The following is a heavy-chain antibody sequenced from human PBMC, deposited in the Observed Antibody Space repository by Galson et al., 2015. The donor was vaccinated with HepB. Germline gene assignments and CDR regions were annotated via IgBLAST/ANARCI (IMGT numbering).Heavy chain of an antibody. D-gene: IGHD6-13*01. CDR3: ARGPRVGHTSSGYGWAFDI. J-gene: IGHJ3*02. CDR2: IYRGGST. Sequence: SLRLSCAASGFTVSSNYMSWVRQAPGEGLEWVSVIYRGGSTFYPDSVKGRFTISRDNSKNTLYLQMNSLRAEDTAVYYCARGPRVGHTSSGYGWAFDIWGQGTMVTVSS. V-gene: IGHV3-53*01. CDR1: GFTVSSNY.